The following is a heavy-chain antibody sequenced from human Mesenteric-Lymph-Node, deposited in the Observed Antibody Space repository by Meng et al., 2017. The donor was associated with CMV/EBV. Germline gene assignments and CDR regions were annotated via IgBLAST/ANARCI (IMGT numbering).Heavy chain of an antibody. CDR1: GFTFDDYG. V-gene: IGHV3-20*04. CDR3: ARGGKLESDSSAYYAYWFDP. CDR2: INWNGGST. Sequence: GGSLRLSCAASGFTFDDYGMSWVRQAPGKGLEWVSGINWNGGSTGYADSVKGRFTISRDNAKNSLYLQMNSLRVEDTAVYYCARGGKLESDSSAYYAYWFDPWGQGTPVTVSS. J-gene: IGHJ5*02. D-gene: IGHD3-22*01.